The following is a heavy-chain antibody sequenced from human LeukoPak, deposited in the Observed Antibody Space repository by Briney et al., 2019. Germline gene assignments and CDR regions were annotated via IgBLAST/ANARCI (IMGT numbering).Heavy chain of an antibody. Sequence: GRSLRLSCAASGFTFSSYGMHWVRQAPGKGLEWVAVIWYDGSNKYYADSVKGRFTISRDNSKNTLYLQMNSLRAEDTAVYYCARVAVYDNTFFDYWGQGTLVTVSS. J-gene: IGHJ4*02. V-gene: IGHV3-33*01. CDR2: IWYDGSNK. CDR3: ARVAVYDNTFFDY. D-gene: IGHD5/OR15-5a*01. CDR1: GFTFSSYG.